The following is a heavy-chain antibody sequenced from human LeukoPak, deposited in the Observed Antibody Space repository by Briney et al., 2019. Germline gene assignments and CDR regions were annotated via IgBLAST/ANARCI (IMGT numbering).Heavy chain of an antibody. V-gene: IGHV3-74*01. CDR2: INPDGTII. J-gene: IGHJ5*02. CDR3: AKDLSWNTADR. CDR1: GFTYTDYW. Sequence: GRSLRLSCVGSGFTYTDYWMHWFRQAPGKGPVWVSRINPDGTIIDYADSVKGRFRISRDNAKNLLYLQMNGLRADDTAVYYCAKDLSWNTADRWGKGILVTVSS. D-gene: IGHD5-18*01.